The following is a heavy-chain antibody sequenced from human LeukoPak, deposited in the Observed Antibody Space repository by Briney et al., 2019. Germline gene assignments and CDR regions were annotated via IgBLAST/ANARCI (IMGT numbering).Heavy chain of an antibody. CDR3: ARGSSGWYYFDY. D-gene: IGHD6-19*01. CDR1: GDSVSSNSAA. Sequence: SQTLSLTCGISGDSVSSNSAARNWIRQSPSRGLEWLGRTYYRSEWYTDYEVSVKSRITINPDTSKNQFSLQLNSVTPEDTAVYYCARGSSGWYYFDYWGQGTLVTVSS. J-gene: IGHJ4*02. V-gene: IGHV6-1*01. CDR2: TYYRSEWYT.